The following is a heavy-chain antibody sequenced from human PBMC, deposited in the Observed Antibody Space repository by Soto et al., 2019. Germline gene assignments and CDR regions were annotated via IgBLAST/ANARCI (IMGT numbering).Heavy chain of an antibody. V-gene: IGHV4-59*08. CDR2: IYYSGST. J-gene: IGHJ4*02. CDR3: ASQMGGGGYSSSWLFDY. CDR1: GGSISSYY. D-gene: IGHD6-13*01. Sequence: SETLSLTCTVSGGSISSYYWSWIRQPPGKGLEWIGYIYYSGSTNYNPSTKSRVTISVDTSKNQFSLKLSSVTAADTAVYYCASQMGGGGYSSSWLFDYWGQGTLVTVSS.